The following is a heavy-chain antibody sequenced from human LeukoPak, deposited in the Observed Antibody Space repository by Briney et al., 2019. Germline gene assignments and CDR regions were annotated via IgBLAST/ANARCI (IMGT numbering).Heavy chain of an antibody. J-gene: IGHJ5*02. Sequence: SETLSLTCTVAGGSISSSSYYWGWIRQPPGKGLEWIGSIYYSGSTYYNPSLKSRVTISVDTSKNQFSLKLSSVTAADTAVYYCARIGMVRGVITTNWFDPWGQGTLVTVSS. CDR1: GGSISSSSYY. CDR3: ARIGMVRGVITTNWFDP. V-gene: IGHV4-39*07. CDR2: IYYSGST. D-gene: IGHD3-10*01.